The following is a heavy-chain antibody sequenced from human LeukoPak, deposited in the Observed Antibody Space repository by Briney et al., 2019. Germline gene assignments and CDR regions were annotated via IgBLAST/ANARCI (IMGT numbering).Heavy chain of an antibody. J-gene: IGHJ4*02. D-gene: IGHD3-22*01. CDR3: ARGTYYYDSSGYYYFDY. V-gene: IGHV4-4*07. CDR2: FHTSGST. Sequence: SETLSLTCTVSGVSIRSYYWSWIRQPAGKGLEWIGRFHTSGSTNYNPSLKSRVTMSVDTSKNQFSLKLSSVTAADTAVYSCARGTYYYDSSGYYYFDYWGQGTLVTVSS. CDR1: GVSIRSYY.